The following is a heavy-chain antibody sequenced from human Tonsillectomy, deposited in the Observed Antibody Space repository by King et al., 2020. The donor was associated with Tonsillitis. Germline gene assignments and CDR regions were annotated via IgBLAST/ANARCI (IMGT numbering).Heavy chain of an antibody. CDR3: ARDQSIFGVANTLFDY. CDR2: IYTRGST. CDR1: GGSISSGSYY. J-gene: IGHJ4*02. D-gene: IGHD3-3*01. Sequence: QLQESGPGLVKPSQTLSLTCTVSGGSISSGSYYWSWIRQPAGKGLEWIGRIYTRGSTHYNPSLKSRVTMSVDTSKNQFSLKLGSVTAADTAVYYGARDQSIFGVANTLFDYWGQGTLVTVSS. V-gene: IGHV4-61*02.